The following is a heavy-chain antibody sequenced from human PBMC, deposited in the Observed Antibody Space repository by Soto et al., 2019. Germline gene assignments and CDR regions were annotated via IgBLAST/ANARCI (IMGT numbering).Heavy chain of an antibody. CDR1: GGSVSSGSYY. V-gene: IGHV4-61*01. Sequence: PSETLSLTCTVSGGSVSSGSYYWSWIRQPPGKGLEWIGYIYYSGSTNYNPSLKSRVTISVDTSKNQFSLKLSSVTAADTAVYYCARVGGYDFWSGPFDYWGQGTLVTVSS. D-gene: IGHD3-3*01. J-gene: IGHJ4*02. CDR3: ARVGGYDFWSGPFDY. CDR2: IYYSGST.